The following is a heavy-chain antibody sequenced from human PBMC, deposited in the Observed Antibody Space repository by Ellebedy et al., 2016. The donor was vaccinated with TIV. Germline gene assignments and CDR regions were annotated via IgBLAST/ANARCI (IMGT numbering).Heavy chain of an antibody. CDR1: GFTFGDFA. D-gene: IGHD1-7*01. CDR2: IGSKGYGGTT. J-gene: IGHJ6*02. Sequence: GESLKISCTASGFTFGDFAISWVRQAPGKGLEWVGFIGSKGYGGTTQYAASVKGRFTISRDDSKSIAYLQMNNLKTEDTALYYCTREAANWNYPYYYYNGMDVWGQGTTVTVSS. CDR3: TREAANWNYPYYYYNGMDV. V-gene: IGHV3-49*04.